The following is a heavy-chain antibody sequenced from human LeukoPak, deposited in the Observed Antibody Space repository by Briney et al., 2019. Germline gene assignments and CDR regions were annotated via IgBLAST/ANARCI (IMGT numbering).Heavy chain of an antibody. V-gene: IGHV6-1*01. D-gene: IGHD5-12*01. J-gene: IGHJ4*02. CDR1: GDSVSGNRAT. CDR3: ARGSSGGYDLYYFDY. CDR2: IYYRSKWYS. Sequence: SQTLSLTCAISGDSVSGNRATWNWLRQSPSRGLEWLGRIYYRSKWYSDYAVSVKSRITINPDTSKNQFSLQLNSVTPEDTAVYYCARGSSGGYDLYYFDYWGQGTLVTVSS.